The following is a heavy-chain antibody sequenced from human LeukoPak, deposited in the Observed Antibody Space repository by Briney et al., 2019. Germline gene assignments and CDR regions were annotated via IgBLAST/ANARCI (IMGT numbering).Heavy chain of an antibody. J-gene: IGHJ4*02. D-gene: IGHD3-22*01. Sequence: SETLSLTCAVYGGSFSGYYWSWIRQPPGKGLEWIGETNHSGSTNYNPSLKSRVTISVDTSKNQFSLKLSSVTAADTAVYYCARRRDYYDSSGYFYFDYWGQGTLVTVSS. CDR3: ARRRDYYDSSGYFYFDY. CDR2: TNHSGST. CDR1: GGSFSGYY. V-gene: IGHV4-34*01.